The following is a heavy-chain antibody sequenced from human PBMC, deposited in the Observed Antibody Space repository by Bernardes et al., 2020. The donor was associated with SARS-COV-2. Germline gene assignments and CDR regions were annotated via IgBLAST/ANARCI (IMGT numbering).Heavy chain of an antibody. CDR3: TRGGVGAASYYFDY. D-gene: IGHD1-26*01. CDR1: GFTFSNYL. CDR2: ISRSGTTI. V-gene: IGHV3-48*03. Sequence: GGSLRLSCVASGFTFSNYLFSWFRQAPGKGLEWVSYISRSGTTIYYADSVKGQFTISRDNAKNSLYLQMNSLRVEDTAVYYCTRGGVGAASYYFDYWGQGILVTVSS. J-gene: IGHJ4*02.